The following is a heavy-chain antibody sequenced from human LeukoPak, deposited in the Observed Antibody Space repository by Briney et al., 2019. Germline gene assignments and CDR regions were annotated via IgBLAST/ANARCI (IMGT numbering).Heavy chain of an antibody. Sequence: GASVKVSCKASGGSFNNYAIAWVRQAPGQGLEWMGRIIPVFDIANYAQKFQGRVTFTADKATRTAYMELSSLRSEDTAVYYCARGTNSSYVKFYFDSWAREPWSPSPQ. D-gene: IGHD6-19*01. CDR2: IIPVFDIA. V-gene: IGHV1-69*10. J-gene: IGHJ4*02. CDR1: GGSFNNYA. CDR3: ARGTNSSYVKFYFDS.